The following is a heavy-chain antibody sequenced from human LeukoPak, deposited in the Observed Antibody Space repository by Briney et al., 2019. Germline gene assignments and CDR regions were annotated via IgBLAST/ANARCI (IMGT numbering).Heavy chain of an antibody. J-gene: IGHJ4*02. CDR1: GGTFSSYA. CDR2: IIPIFGTA. D-gene: IGHD3-3*01. V-gene: IGHV1-69*13. Sequence: GASVKVSCKASGGTFSSYAISWVRQAPGQGLEWMGGIIPIFGTANCAQKFQGRVTITADESTSTAYMELSSLRSEDTAAYYCARDWSHSFDYWGQGILVTVSS. CDR3: ARDWSHSFDY.